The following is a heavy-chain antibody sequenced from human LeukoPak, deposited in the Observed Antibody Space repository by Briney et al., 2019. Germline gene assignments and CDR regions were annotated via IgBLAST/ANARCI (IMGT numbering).Heavy chain of an antibody. CDR2: ISGSGSST. Sequence: TGGSLRLSCAASGFTVSNNYMTWVRQALGKGLEWVSAISGSGSSTYYADSVKGRFTISRDNSKNTLDLQMNSLRAEDTAVYYCAKGSSTSSWGQGTLVTVSS. D-gene: IGHD2-2*01. V-gene: IGHV3-23*01. J-gene: IGHJ4*02. CDR1: GFTVSNNY. CDR3: AKGSSTSS.